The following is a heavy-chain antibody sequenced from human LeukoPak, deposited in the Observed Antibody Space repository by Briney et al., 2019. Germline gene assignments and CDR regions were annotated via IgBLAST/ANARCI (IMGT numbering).Heavy chain of an antibody. CDR3: AKLLLHYDILTGYYFDY. CDR2: IWYDGSNK. J-gene: IGHJ4*02. D-gene: IGHD3-9*01. CDR1: GFTFSSYG. V-gene: IGHV3-33*06. Sequence: PGGSLRLSCAASGFTFSSYGMHWVRQAPGKGLEWVAVIWYDGSNKYYADSVKGRFTISRDNSKNTLYLQMNSLRAEDTAVYYCAKLLLHYDILTGYYFDYWGQGTLVTVSS.